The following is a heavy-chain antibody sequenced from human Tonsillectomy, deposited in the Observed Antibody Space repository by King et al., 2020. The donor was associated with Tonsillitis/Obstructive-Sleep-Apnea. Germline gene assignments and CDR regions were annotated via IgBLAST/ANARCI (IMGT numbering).Heavy chain of an antibody. J-gene: IGHJ4*02. CDR3: VKCPRITIFGVVTRGPYFDY. CDR1: GFTFSSYA. D-gene: IGHD3-3*01. V-gene: IGHV3-64D*06. CDR2: INSNGGST. Sequence: VQLVESGGGLVQPGGSLRLSCSASGFTFSSYAMHWVRQAPGKGLEYVSAINSNGGSTYYADSVKGRFTISRDNSKNTLYLQMSSLRAEDTAVYYCVKCPRITIFGVVTRGPYFDYWGQGTLVTVSS.